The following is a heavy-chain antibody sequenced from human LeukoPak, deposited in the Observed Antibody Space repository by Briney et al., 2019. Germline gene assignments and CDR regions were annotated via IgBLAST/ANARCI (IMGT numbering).Heavy chain of an antibody. CDR3: ARDGRFLEWLPQNFDY. D-gene: IGHD3-3*01. CDR1: GYTFTSYG. J-gene: IGHJ4*02. CDR2: ISAYIGNT. V-gene: IGHV1-18*01. Sequence: ASVKVSCKASGYTFTSYGINWVRQAPGQGLEWVGWISAYIGNTNYAQKVQGRVTMTTDTSTSTAYMELRSLRSDDTAVYYCARDGRFLEWLPQNFDYWGQGTLVTVSS.